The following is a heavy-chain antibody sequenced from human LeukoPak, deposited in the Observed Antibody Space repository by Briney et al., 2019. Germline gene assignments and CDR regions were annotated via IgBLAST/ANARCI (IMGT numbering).Heavy chain of an antibody. J-gene: IGHJ4*02. CDR1: GFTFTSYW. Sequence: GGSLRLSCAASGFTFTSYWIGWVRQMPGKGLEWMGIIYPGDSDTKYSPSFQGQVTISADKSISTAYLQWSSLKASDTAMYYCARQVGVRLRSYFDYWGQGTLVTVSS. V-gene: IGHV5-51*01. D-gene: IGHD5-12*01. CDR2: IYPGDSDT. CDR3: ARQVGVRLRSYFDY.